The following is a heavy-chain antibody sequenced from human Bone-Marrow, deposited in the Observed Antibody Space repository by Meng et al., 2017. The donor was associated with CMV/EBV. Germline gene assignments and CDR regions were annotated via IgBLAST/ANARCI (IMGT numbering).Heavy chain of an antibody. CDR2: ISYDGSNK. CDR3: ARGRMVPAAIVGY. D-gene: IGHD2-2*01. Sequence: GGSLRLSCAASGFTFSSYAMHWVRQALGKGLEWVAVISYDGSNKYYADSVKGRFTISRDNSKNTLYLQMNSLRAEDTAVYYCARGRMVPAAIVGYWGQGTLVTVSS. CDR1: GFTFSSYA. V-gene: IGHV3-30-3*01. J-gene: IGHJ4*02.